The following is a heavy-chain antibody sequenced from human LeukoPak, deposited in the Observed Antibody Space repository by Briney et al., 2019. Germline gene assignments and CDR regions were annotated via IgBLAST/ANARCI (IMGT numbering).Heavy chain of an antibody. CDR2: IIPIFGTA. D-gene: IGHD6-6*01. J-gene: IGHJ6*02. CDR1: GGTFSSYA. Sequence: SVKVSCKASGGTFSSYAISWVRQAPGQGLEWMGGIIPIFGTANYAQKFQGRVTIIADESTSTAYMELSSLRSEDTAVYYCARLDEYRSSSRYYGMDVWGQGTTVTVSS. V-gene: IGHV1-69*13. CDR3: ARLDEYRSSSRYYGMDV.